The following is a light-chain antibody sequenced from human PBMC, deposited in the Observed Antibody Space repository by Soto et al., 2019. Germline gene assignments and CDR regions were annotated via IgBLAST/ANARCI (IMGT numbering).Light chain of an antibody. Sequence: QSALTQPASVSGSPGQSITISCTGTSSDVGGYNYVSWYQQYPGKAPKLMIYGVTNRPSGVSNRFSGSKTGNTASLTISGLQAEDEAYYYCFSYTSSSTWVFGGGTKLTVL. CDR2: GVT. V-gene: IGLV2-14*01. CDR3: FSYTSSSTWV. CDR1: SSDVGGYNY. J-gene: IGLJ3*02.